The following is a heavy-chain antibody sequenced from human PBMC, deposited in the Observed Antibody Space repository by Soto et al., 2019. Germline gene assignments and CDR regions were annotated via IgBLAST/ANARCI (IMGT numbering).Heavy chain of an antibody. Sequence: SETLSLTCTVSGGSISSYYWSWIRQPPGKGLEWIGYIYYSGSTNYNPSLKSRVTISVDTSKNQFSLKLSSVTAADTAVYYRARVMTTVTTWYYFDYWGQGTLVTVSS. D-gene: IGHD4-17*01. CDR2: IYYSGST. J-gene: IGHJ4*02. CDR1: GGSISSYY. V-gene: IGHV4-59*01. CDR3: ARVMTTVTTWYYFDY.